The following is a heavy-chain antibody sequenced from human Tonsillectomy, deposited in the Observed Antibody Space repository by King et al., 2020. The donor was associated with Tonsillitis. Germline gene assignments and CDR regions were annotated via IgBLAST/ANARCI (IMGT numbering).Heavy chain of an antibody. Sequence: VQLVESGGGVVQPGRSLRLSCAASGFTFSSYGMHWVRQAPGKGLEWVAVISYDGSNKYYADSVKGRFTISRDNSKNTLYLQMNSLRAEDTAVYYCAKDSGGGYCSSTSCYFSGLYGMDVWGQGTTVTVSS. CDR2: ISYDGSNK. V-gene: IGHV3-30*18. CDR1: GFTFSSYG. D-gene: IGHD2-2*01. J-gene: IGHJ6*02. CDR3: AKDSGGGYCSSTSCYFSGLYGMDV.